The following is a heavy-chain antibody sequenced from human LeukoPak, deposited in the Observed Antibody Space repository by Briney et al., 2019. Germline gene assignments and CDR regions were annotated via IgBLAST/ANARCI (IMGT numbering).Heavy chain of an antibody. D-gene: IGHD5-18*01. J-gene: IGHJ4*02. V-gene: IGHV3-23*01. CDR3: AKDTAMYLMGYFDY. Sequence: GGSVRLSCAASGFTFSSYAMSWVRQAPGKGLEWVSAISGSGGSTYYADSVKGRFTISRDNSKNTLYLQMNSLRAEDTAVYYCAKDTAMYLMGYFDYWGQGTLVTVSS. CDR2: ISGSGGST. CDR1: GFTFSSYA.